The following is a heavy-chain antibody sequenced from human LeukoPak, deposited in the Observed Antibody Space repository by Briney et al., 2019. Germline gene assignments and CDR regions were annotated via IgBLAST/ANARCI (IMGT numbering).Heavy chain of an antibody. CDR3: ARGSSAYCGGDCYDY. V-gene: IGHV4-31*03. CDR2: IYYSGST. Sequence: SETLSLTCTVSGGSISSGGYYWSWIRQHPGKGLEWLGYIYYSGSTYYNPSLKSRVTISVDTSKNQFSLKLSSVTAADTAVYYCARGSSAYCGGDCYDYWGQGTLVTVSS. CDR1: GGSISSGGYY. J-gene: IGHJ4*02. D-gene: IGHD2-21*01.